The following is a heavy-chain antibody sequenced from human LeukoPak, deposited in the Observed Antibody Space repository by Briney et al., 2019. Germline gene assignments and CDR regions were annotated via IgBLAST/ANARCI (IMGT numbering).Heavy chain of an antibody. J-gene: IGHJ4*02. CDR1: GFTFSSYS. CDR2: IRSSGSPI. CDR3: VRDPDALDF. Sequence: GGSLRLSCAASGFTFSSYSMNWVRQAPGKGLEWVSYIRSSGSPIYYADSVRGRFTISRDNAKNSLYLQMNSLRDEDTAVYYCVRDPDALDFWGQGTPVTVSS. V-gene: IGHV3-48*02.